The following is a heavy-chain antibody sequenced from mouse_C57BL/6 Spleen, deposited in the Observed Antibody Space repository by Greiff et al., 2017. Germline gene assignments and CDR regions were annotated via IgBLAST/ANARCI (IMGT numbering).Heavy chain of an antibody. Sequence: QVQLKESGAELVKPGASVKISCKASGYAFSSYWMNWVKQRPGKGLEWIGQFYPGDGDTNYNGKFTGKATLTADKSSSTAYMQLSRLTSEDSAVFFCARSKAYDYDRGYYAMDYWGQGTSVTVSS. J-gene: IGHJ4*01. CDR1: GYAFSSYW. D-gene: IGHD2-4*01. CDR2: FYPGDGDT. V-gene: IGHV1-80*01. CDR3: ARSKAYDYDRGYYAMDY.